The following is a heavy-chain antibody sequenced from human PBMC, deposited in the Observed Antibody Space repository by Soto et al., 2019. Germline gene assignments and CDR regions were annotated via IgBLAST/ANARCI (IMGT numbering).Heavy chain of an antibody. J-gene: IGHJ5*02. CDR3: GFTIEGGNWFDP. V-gene: IGHV1-69*02. CDR2: IIPILGIA. CDR1: GGTFSSYT. Sequence: QVQLVQSGAEVKKPGSSVKVSCKASGGTFSSYTISWVRQAPGQGLEWMGRIIPILGIANYAQKFQGRVTITADKSTSTAYRELSSLRSEDTAVYYWGFTIEGGNWFDPWGQGTLVTVSS. D-gene: IGHD3-10*01.